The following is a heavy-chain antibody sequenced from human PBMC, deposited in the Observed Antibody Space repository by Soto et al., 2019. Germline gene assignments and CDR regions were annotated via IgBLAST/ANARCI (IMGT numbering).Heavy chain of an antibody. J-gene: IGHJ3*01. CDR1: GGSISNGGYY. CDR2: IYYSGTS. Sequence: SETLSLTCTVSGGSISNGGYYWTWIRQHPGKGLEWIGYIYYSGTSYYNPSLKSRVSMSLDTSENQFSLQLSSVTAADTAVYYRARDELCTRTICYMACAFDFCCPRTMVT. D-gene: IGHD2-2*02. CDR3: ARDELCTRTICYMACAFDF. V-gene: IGHV4-31*03.